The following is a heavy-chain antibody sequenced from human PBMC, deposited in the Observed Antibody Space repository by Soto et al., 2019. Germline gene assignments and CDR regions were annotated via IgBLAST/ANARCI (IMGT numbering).Heavy chain of an antibody. D-gene: IGHD3-22*01. CDR2: IYYSGST. CDR3: ARATYYYDSSGYLPFAYFDY. Sequence: PSETLSLTCTVSGGSISSSSYYWGWIRQPPGKGLEWIGSIYYSGSTYYNPSLKSRVTISVDTSKNQFSLKLSSVTAADTAVYYCARATYYYDSSGYLPFAYFDYWGQGTLVTVSS. J-gene: IGHJ4*02. CDR1: GGSISSSSYY. V-gene: IGHV4-39*01.